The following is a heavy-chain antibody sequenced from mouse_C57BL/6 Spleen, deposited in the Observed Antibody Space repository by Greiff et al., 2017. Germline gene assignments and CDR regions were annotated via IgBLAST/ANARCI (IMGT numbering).Heavy chain of an antibody. Sequence: VQLQQPGAELVRPGSSVKLSCKASGYTFTSYWMDWVQQRPGQGLEWIGNIYPSDSETHYNQKFKDKATLTVDKSSSTAYMQLSSLTSEDSAVYYCARGGFYGSSYWYFDVWGTGTTVTVSS. D-gene: IGHD1-1*01. CDR3: ARGGFYGSSYWYFDV. CDR1: GYTFTSYW. V-gene: IGHV1-61*01. CDR2: IYPSDSET. J-gene: IGHJ1*03.